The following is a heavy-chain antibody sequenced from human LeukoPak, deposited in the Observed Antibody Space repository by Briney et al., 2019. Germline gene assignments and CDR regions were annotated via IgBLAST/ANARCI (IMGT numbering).Heavy chain of an antibody. J-gene: IGHJ3*02. CDR3: AKVSVVVTAGLDAFDI. D-gene: IGHD2-21*02. CDR1: GFAFRSYG. V-gene: IGHV3-21*01. CDR2: ISSSSSYT. Sequence: GGSLRLSCVASGFAFRSYGMNWVRQAPGKGLEWVSLISSSSSYTYYADSVKGRFSISRDNSKNTLYLQMNSLRAEDTAVYYCAKVSVVVTAGLDAFDIWGQGTMVTVSS.